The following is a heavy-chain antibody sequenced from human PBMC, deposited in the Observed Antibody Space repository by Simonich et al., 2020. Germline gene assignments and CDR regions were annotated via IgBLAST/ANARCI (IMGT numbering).Heavy chain of an antibody. CDR3: ARGGCSGGSCYSLDY. Sequence: QVQLVQSGAEVKKPGASVKVSCKASGYTFTSYDINWGRKATGQGLEGRGGMNPNSGNTGDAQKCQGRVTMTRNTSISTAYMELSSLRAEDTAVYYCARGGCSGGSCYSLDYWGQGTLVTVSS. V-gene: IGHV1-8*01. D-gene: IGHD2-15*01. J-gene: IGHJ4*02. CDR1: GYTFTSYD. CDR2: MNPNSGNT.